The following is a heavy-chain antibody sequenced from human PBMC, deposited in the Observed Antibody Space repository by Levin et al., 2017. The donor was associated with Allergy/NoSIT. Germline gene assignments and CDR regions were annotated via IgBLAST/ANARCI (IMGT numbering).Heavy chain of an antibody. D-gene: IGHD2-2*01. CDR2: ISYDESYK. CDR1: GFTFSSYA. V-gene: IGHV3-30*04. CDR3: ASLYCSSASCRGDGYYYYGMDV. J-gene: IGHJ6*02. Sequence: GGSLRLSCAASGFTFSSYAMHWVRQAPGKGLEWVAVISYDESYKYYADSVKGRFTISRDNSNSTLYLQMNSLRTEDTAVYSCASLYCSSASCRGDGYYYYGMDVWGQGTTVTVSS.